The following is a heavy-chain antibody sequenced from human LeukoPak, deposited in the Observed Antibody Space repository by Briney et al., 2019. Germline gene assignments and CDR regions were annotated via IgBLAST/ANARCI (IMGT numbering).Heavy chain of an antibody. J-gene: IGHJ6*02. D-gene: IGHD1-1*01. CDR1: GFTFSSYG. CDR2: IWYDGSNK. CDR3: ARDVQYNWSFSYYYYGMDV. Sequence: GRSLRLSCAASGFTFSSYGMHWVRQAPGKGLEWVAVIWYDGSNKYYADSVKGRFTISRDNSKNTLYLQMNSLRAEDTAVYYCARDVQYNWSFSYYYYGMDVWGQGTTVTVSS. V-gene: IGHV3-33*01.